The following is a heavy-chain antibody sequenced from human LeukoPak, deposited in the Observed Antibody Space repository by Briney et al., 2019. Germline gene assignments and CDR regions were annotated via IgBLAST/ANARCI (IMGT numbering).Heavy chain of an antibody. CDR2: INHSGST. D-gene: IGHD6-13*01. J-gene: IGHJ4*02. CDR3: ARDRMGPGAARAWLDY. V-gene: IGHV4-34*01. CDR1: GGSFSGYY. Sequence: TSETLSLTCAVYGGSFSGYYWSWIRQPPGKGLEWIGEINHSGSTNYNPSLKSRVTISVDTSKNQFSLRLSSVTAADTAVYYCARDRMGPGAARAWLDYWGQGTLVTVSS.